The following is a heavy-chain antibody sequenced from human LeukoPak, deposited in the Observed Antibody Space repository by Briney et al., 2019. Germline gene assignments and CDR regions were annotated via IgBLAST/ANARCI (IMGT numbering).Heavy chain of an antibody. CDR3: TTSAPYCSSTSCCKGKPYGMDV. V-gene: IGHV3-15*01. J-gene: IGHJ6*02. CDR1: GFTFSSYS. Sequence: PGGSLRLSCAASGFTFSSYSMNWVRQAPGKGLEWVGRIKTKTDGGTTDYAAPVKGRFTISRDDSKNTLYLQMNSLKTEDTAVYYCTTSAPYCSSTSCCKGKPYGMDVWGQGTTVTVSS. D-gene: IGHD2-2*01. CDR2: IKTKTDGGTT.